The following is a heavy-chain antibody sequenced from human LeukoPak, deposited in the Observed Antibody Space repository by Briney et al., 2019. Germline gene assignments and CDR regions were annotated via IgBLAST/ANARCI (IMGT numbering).Heavy chain of an antibody. Sequence: SETLSLICTVSGGSISSSSYYWGWIRQPPGKGLEWIGSIYYSGSTYYNPSLKSRVTISVDTSKNQFSLKLSSVTAADTAVYYCARLQGYYGSGSETDYWGQGTLVTVSS. CDR3: ARLQGYYGSGSETDY. D-gene: IGHD3-10*01. CDR1: GGSISSSSYY. J-gene: IGHJ4*02. CDR2: IYYSGST. V-gene: IGHV4-39*01.